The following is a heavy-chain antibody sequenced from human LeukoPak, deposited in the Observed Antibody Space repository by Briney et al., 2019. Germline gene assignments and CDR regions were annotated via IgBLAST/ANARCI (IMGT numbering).Heavy chain of an antibody. D-gene: IGHD6-6*01. Sequence: SETLSLTCTVSDYSISSGYYWGWIRQPPGKGLEWIVNIYHTGSTYYNPSLKSRVTISVDTSKNQFSLKLSSVTAADTAVYYCVRSSSSIFDYWGQGTLVTVSS. CDR1: DYSISSGYY. CDR2: IYHTGST. J-gene: IGHJ4*02. V-gene: IGHV4-38-2*02. CDR3: VRSSSSIFDY.